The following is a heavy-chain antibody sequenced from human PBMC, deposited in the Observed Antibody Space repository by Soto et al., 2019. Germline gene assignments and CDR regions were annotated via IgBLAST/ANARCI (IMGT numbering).Heavy chain of an antibody. CDR3: ARAFDDSSGYYGGLGY. D-gene: IGHD3-22*01. CDR2: IYYRGDT. J-gene: IGHJ4*02. V-gene: IGHV4-30-4*01. CDR1: GASIRSGDYY. Sequence: NPSETLSLTCTVSGASIRSGDYYWSWIRQPPGKGLEWIGYIYYRGDTYYNPSLKSRITISVETSKNQLSLKLSSVTAADTAVYYCARAFDDSSGYYGGLGYWGQGTMLTVYS.